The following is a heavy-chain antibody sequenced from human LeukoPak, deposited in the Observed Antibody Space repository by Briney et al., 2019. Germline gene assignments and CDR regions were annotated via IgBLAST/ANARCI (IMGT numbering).Heavy chain of an antibody. CDR1: GLTFSSHW. CDR3: AKDRGLYYDSSGYGY. J-gene: IGHJ4*02. D-gene: IGHD3-22*01. Sequence: GGSLRLSCAASGLTFSSHWMHWVRQAPGKGLVWVSRITNDGSSTTYADSVKGRFTISRDNAKNMLYLQVNSLRAEDTAVYYCAKDRGLYYDSSGYGYWGQGTLVTVSS. V-gene: IGHV3-74*01. CDR2: ITNDGSST.